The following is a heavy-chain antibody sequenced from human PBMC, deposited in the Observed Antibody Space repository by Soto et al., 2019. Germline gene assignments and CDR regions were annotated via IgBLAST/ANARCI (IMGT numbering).Heavy chain of an antibody. D-gene: IGHD3-22*01. CDR2: ISYDGSNK. J-gene: IGHJ6*02. CDR3: ARERSSKGDSGYYSRRYYYYYYGMDV. Sequence: QVQLVESGGGVVQPGRSLRLSCAASGFTFSSYAMHWVRQAPGKGLEWVAVISYDGSNKYYADSVKGRFTISRDNSKNTLYRQMNTLRAGDTAVYYCARERSSKGDSGYYSRRYYYYYYGMDVWGQGTTVTVSS. V-gene: IGHV3-30-3*01. CDR1: GFTFSSYA.